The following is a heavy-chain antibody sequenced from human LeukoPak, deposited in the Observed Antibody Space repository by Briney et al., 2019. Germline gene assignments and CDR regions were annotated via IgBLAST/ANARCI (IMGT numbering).Heavy chain of an antibody. J-gene: IGHJ3*02. V-gene: IGHV4-31*03. CDR1: GVSISSGGYY. CDR2: IYYSGST. D-gene: IGHD5-18*01. Sequence: PSETLSLTCTVSGVSISSGGYYWSWTRQHPGKGLEWIGYIYYSGSTYYNPSLKSRVTISVDTSKNQFSLKLSSVTAADTAVYYCARGVQLWVDAFDIWGQGTMVTVSS. CDR3: ARGVQLWVDAFDI.